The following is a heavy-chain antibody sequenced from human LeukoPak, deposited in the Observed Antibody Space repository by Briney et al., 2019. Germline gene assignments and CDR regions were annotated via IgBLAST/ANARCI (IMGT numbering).Heavy chain of an antibody. CDR2: IYSGGST. J-gene: IGHJ1*01. V-gene: IGHV3-66*01. CDR1: GFTVSSNY. CDR3: ARAISYSAEYFQH. D-gene: IGHD5-18*01. Sequence: GGSLRLSCAASGFTVSSNYMSWVRQAPGRGLEWVSVIYSGGSTYYADSVKGRFTISRDNSKNTLYLQMNSLRAEDTAVYYCARAISYSAEYFQHWGQGTLVTVSS.